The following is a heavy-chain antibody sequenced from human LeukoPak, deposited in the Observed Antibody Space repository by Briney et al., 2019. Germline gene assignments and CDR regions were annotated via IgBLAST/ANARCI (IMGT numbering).Heavy chain of an antibody. CDR3: MRHGGSLTFGGVIVLYYFDY. V-gene: IGHV4-38-2*01. Sequence: PSETLSLTCAVSGYSISSGYYWGWIQQPPGKGLVWIGSIYHSGSTYYNPSLKSRVTISVDTSKNQFSLKLSSVTAADTAVYYCMRHGGSLTFGGVIVLYYFDYWGQGTLVTVSS. D-gene: IGHD3-16*02. J-gene: IGHJ4*02. CDR1: GYSISSGYY. CDR2: IYHSGST.